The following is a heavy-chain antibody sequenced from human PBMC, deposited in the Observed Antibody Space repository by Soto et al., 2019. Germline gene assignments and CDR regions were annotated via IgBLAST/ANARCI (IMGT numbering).Heavy chain of an antibody. CDR1: GFTFSSYA. J-gene: IGHJ4*02. V-gene: IGHV3-23*01. CDR3: AKVHRSNTMIEVREDGSFDY. D-gene: IGHD3-22*01. CDR2: ISGSGGST. Sequence: GGPLRLSCAASGFTFSSYAMRWVRRAPGKGLEWVSAISGSGGSTYYADSVKGRFTISRDNYKNTLYLQMNSLRAEDAAVYYCAKVHRSNTMIEVREDGSFDYWGQGTLVTVSS.